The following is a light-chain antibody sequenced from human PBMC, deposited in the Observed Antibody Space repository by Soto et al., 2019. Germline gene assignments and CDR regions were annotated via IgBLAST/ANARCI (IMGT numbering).Light chain of an antibody. CDR1: NSEFGNYDF. Sequence: QSVLTQPASASGSPGQSITISCTGANSEFGNYDFVSWYRQHPGEAPKVLIFDVSNRPSGISNRFSGSKSGNTASLTIYGLQAEDEADYFCSSYTSTSSFYVFGTGTKVTVL. V-gene: IGLV2-14*03. CDR3: SSYTSTSSFYV. CDR2: DVS. J-gene: IGLJ1*01.